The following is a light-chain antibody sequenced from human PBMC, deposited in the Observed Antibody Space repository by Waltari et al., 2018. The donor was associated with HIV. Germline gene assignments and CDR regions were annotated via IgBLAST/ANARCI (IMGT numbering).Light chain of an antibody. CDR1: QSVSSSY. Sequence: EIVLTQSPGTLSLYPGERATLSCRASQSVSSSYLAWYQQKPGQAPRLLIYGASSRATGIPDRCSGSGSGTDFTLTISRLEPEDFAVYYCQQYGSSPGTFGQGTKVEIK. CDR2: GAS. V-gene: IGKV3-20*01. CDR3: QQYGSSPGT. J-gene: IGKJ1*01.